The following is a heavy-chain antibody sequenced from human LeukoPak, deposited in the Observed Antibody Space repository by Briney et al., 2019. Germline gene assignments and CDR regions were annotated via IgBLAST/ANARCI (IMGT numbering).Heavy chain of an antibody. CDR1: GFTFSSYA. D-gene: IGHD3-10*01. CDR2: ISGSGGST. CDR3: AKDPKRITMVRGVSSNNWFDP. Sequence: PGGSLRLSCAASGFTFSSYAMIWVRQAPGKGLEWVSAISGSGGSTYYADSVKGRFTISRDNSKNTLYLQMNSLRAEDTAVYYCAKDPKRITMVRGVSSNNWFDPWGQGTLVTVSS. V-gene: IGHV3-23*01. J-gene: IGHJ5*02.